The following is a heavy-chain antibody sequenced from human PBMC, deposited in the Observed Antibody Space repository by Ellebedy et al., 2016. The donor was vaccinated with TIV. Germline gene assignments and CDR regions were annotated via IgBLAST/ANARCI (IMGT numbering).Heavy chain of an antibody. Sequence: GESLKISCVASGFTFNSYWMQWVRQAPGKGLVWVSGINSDGSSTFYADSVKGRFTVSRDNAKNTLYLQMNSLRVDDTAMYYCAKEALAVWGQGTLVTVSS. D-gene: IGHD6-19*01. CDR2: INSDGSST. V-gene: IGHV3-74*01. CDR3: AKEALAV. J-gene: IGHJ4*02. CDR1: GFTFNSYW.